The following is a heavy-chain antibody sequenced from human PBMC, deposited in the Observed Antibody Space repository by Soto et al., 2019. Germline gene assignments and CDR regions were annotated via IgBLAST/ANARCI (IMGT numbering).Heavy chain of an antibody. J-gene: IGHJ6*03. CDR2: IIPILGIA. CDR3: ARQLDGYCSSTSCRRYMDV. CDR1: GGTFSSYT. D-gene: IGHD2-2*01. Sequence: SVKVSCKASGGTFSSYTISWVRQAPGQGLEWMGRIIPILGIANYAQKFQGRVTITADKSTSTAYMELSSLRSEDTAVYYCARQLDGYCSSTSCRRYMDVWGKGTTVTVSS. V-gene: IGHV1-69*02.